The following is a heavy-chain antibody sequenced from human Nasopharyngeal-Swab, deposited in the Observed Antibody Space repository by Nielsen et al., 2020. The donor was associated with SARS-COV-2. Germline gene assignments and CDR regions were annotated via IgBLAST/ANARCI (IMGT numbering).Heavy chain of an antibody. J-gene: IGHJ4*02. Sequence: GESLKISCAASGFTFSSYGMHWVRQAPGKGLEWVAVIWYDGSNKYYADSVKGRFTISRDNSKNTLYLQMNSLRAEDTAVYYCARAWSCDSSGCYFDYWGQGTLVTVSS. V-gene: IGHV3-33*01. CDR2: IWYDGSNK. D-gene: IGHD3-22*01. CDR1: GFTFSSYG. CDR3: ARAWSCDSSGCYFDY.